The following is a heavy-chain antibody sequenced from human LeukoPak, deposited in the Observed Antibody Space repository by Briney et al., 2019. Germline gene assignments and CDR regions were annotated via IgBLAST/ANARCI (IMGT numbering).Heavy chain of an antibody. CDR2: IYYSGST. J-gene: IGHJ4*02. V-gene: IGHV4-31*03. D-gene: IGHD6-13*01. CDR1: GGSISGGGYY. Sequence: SETLSLTCTVSGGSISGGGYYWSWIRQHPGKGLEWIGYIYYSGSTYYNPSLKSRVTISVDTSKNQFSLKLSSVTAADTAVYYCVRGDIAAAGSYFDYWGQGTLVTVSS. CDR3: VRGDIAAAGSYFDY.